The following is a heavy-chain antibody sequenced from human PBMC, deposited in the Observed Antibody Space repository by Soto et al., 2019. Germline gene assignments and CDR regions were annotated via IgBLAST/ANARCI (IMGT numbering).Heavy chain of an antibody. V-gene: IGHV3-7*01. CDR1: GFTFSSYW. D-gene: IGHD1-26*01. Sequence: EVQLVESGGGLVQPGGSLRLSCAASGFTFSSYWMSWVRQAPGKGLEWVANIKQDGSEKYYVDSLKGRFTISRDNAKNSLYLQMNSLRAEDTAVYYCARDRESYRFDPWGQGTLVTVSS. J-gene: IGHJ5*02. CDR2: IKQDGSEK. CDR3: ARDRESYRFDP.